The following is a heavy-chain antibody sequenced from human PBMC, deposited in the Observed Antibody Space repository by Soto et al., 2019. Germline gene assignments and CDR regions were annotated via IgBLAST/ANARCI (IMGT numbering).Heavy chain of an antibody. Sequence: ASETLSLTCTVSGGSISSYYWSWIRQPPGKGLEWIGYIYYSGSTNYNPSLKSRVTISVDTSKNQFSLKLSSVTAADTAVYYCARDRAAASRSGYYYGMDVWGQGTTVTVSS. J-gene: IGHJ6*02. CDR1: GGSISSYY. CDR2: IYYSGST. D-gene: IGHD6-13*01. CDR3: ARDRAAASRSGYYYGMDV. V-gene: IGHV4-59*01.